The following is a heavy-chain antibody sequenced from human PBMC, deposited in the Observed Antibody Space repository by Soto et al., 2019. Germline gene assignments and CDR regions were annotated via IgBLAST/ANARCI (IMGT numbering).Heavy chain of an antibody. J-gene: IGHJ4*02. CDR3: ARVSARGIKGGYYFDS. V-gene: IGHV1-69*13. Sequence: SVKVSCKASGGTFSSYAISWVRQAPGQGLEWMGGIIPIFGTANYAQKFQGRVTITADESTSTAYMELSSLRSEDTAVYYCARVSARGIKGGYYFDSWAQGTLATISS. CDR1: GGTFSSYA. CDR2: IIPIFGTA. D-gene: IGHD1-26*01.